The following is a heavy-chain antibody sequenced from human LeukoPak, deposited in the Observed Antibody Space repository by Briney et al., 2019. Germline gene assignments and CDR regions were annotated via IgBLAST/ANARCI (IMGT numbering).Heavy chain of an antibody. J-gene: IGHJ4*02. CDR3: ARTQTAYCGGDCYSIDY. CDR2: ISYDGSNK. Sequence: PGGSLRLSCAASGFTFSSYAMHWVRQAPGKGLEWVAVISYDGSNKYYADSVKGRFTISRDNSKNTLYLQMNSLRAEDTAVYYCARTQTAYCGGDCYSIDYWGQGTLVTVS. CDR1: GFTFSSYA. D-gene: IGHD2-21*02. V-gene: IGHV3-30-3*01.